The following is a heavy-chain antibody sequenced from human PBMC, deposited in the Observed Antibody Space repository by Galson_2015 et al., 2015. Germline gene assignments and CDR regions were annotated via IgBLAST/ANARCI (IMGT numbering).Heavy chain of an antibody. CDR2: ISNSGDNT. J-gene: IGHJ4*02. CDR1: EFTFSTYA. D-gene: IGHD3-10*01. CDR3: AKRRGYSFDY. V-gene: IGHV3-23*01. Sequence: SLRLSCASEFTFSTYAVSWVRQAPGEGLEWGSSISNSGDNTYYADSVKGRFTISRDNSKNTLYLQMNSLRAEDTAVYYCAKRRGYSFDYWGRGTLLTVSS.